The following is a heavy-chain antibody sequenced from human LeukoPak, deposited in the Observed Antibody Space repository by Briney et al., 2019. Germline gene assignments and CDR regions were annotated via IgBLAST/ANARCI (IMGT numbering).Heavy chain of an antibody. D-gene: IGHD2-15*01. V-gene: IGHV3-30*04. CDR2: ISYDGSNK. Sequence: PGGSLRLSCAASGFTFSSYAMHWVRQAPGKGLEWVAVISYDGSNKYYADFVKGRFTISRDNSKNTLYLQMNSLRAEDTAVYYCARGIVVVVAATSNWFDPWGQGTLVTVSS. CDR3: ARGIVVVVAATSNWFDP. J-gene: IGHJ5*02. CDR1: GFTFSSYA.